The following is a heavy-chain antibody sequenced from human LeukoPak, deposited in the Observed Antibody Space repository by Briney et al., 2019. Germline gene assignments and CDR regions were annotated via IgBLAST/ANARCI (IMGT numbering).Heavy chain of an antibody. CDR2: IEQDGSDI. D-gene: IGHD1-26*01. CDR3: ARVTPWGYFDY. V-gene: IGHV3-7*01. Sequence: GGSLRLSCAASGFTFSSYWMTWFRQAPGKGLERVASIEQDGSDIHYVESVKGRFTISRDNAKNSVYLQMNSLRVEDTAVYYCARVTPWGYFDYWGQGTLVTVSS. CDR1: GFTFSSYW. J-gene: IGHJ4*02.